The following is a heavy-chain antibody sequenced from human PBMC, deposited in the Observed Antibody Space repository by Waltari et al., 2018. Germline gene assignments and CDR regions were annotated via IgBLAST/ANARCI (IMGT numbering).Heavy chain of an antibody. D-gene: IGHD2-15*01. J-gene: IGHJ6*03. Sequence: EVQLVESGGGLVQPGGSLRLSCAASGFTFSSYAMSWVRQAPGKGLEWVSAISGSGGSTYDADSVKGRFTISRDNSKNTLYLQMNSLRAEDTAVYYCAKDATYCSGGSCFSNYYYMDVWGKGTTVTVSS. CDR2: ISGSGGST. CDR3: AKDATYCSGGSCFSNYYYMDV. CDR1: GFTFSSYA. V-gene: IGHV3-23*04.